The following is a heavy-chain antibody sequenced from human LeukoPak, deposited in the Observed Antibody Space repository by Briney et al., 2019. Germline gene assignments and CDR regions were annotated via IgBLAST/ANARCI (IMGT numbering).Heavy chain of an antibody. Sequence: GASVKVSCKASGYTFTGYCMHWVRQAPGQGLECMGRINPNSGGTNYAQKFQGRVTMTRDTSISTAYMELSRLRSDDTAVYYCARDLKFGGVIVPPGYWGQGTLVTVSS. CDR2: INPNSGGT. CDR3: ARDLKFGGVIVPPGY. J-gene: IGHJ4*02. D-gene: IGHD3-16*02. CDR1: GYTFTGYC. V-gene: IGHV1-2*06.